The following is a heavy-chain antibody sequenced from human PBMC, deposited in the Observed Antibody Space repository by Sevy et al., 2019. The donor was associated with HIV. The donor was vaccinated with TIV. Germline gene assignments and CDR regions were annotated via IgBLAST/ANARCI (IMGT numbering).Heavy chain of an antibody. CDR2: ITSSSSFI. D-gene: IGHD1-20*01. Sequence: GSLRLSCAASGFTFRSYSMNWVRQAPGRGLEWVSSITSSSSFIFYADSVKGRFTISRDNAKNSLFLQKNSLRAEDTAVYYCARPTSGLSEYEPLDNARFYGMDVWGQGTTVTVSS. CDR3: ARPTSGLSEYEPLDNARFYGMDV. CDR1: GFTFRSYS. V-gene: IGHV3-21*01. J-gene: IGHJ6*02.